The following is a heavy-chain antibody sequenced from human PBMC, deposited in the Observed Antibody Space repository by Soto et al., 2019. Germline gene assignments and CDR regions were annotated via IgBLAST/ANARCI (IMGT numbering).Heavy chain of an antibody. Sequence: GGSLRLSCSVFGFTISSYAMHWVRQAPGKGLQYVSSISSNGGSTYCADSVKGRFTISRDNSKNTLYLQMSSLRVEDTAVYYCVKDRYVDYWGQGTLVTVSS. CDR2: ISSNGGST. CDR1: GFTISSYA. V-gene: IGHV3-64D*06. J-gene: IGHJ4*02. CDR3: VKDRYVDY.